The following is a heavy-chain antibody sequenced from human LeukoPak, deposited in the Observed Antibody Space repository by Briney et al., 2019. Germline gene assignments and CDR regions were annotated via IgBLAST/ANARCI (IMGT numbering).Heavy chain of an antibody. J-gene: IGHJ4*02. CDR2: IKEDGSEK. V-gene: IGHV3-7*01. CDR3: ARDDEITFGTVN. CDR1: GFTFSNYW. Sequence: GGSLRLSCAASGFTFSNYWMTWVRQAPGKGLEWVANIKEDGSEKYYVDSVKGRFTISRDNARKSLYLEMNSLRAEDTAVYYCARDDEITFGTVNWGQGTLVTVSS. D-gene: IGHD3-16*01.